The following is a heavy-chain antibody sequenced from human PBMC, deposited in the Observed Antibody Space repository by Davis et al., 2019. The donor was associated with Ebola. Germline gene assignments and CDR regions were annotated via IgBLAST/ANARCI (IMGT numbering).Heavy chain of an antibody. Sequence: PGGSLRLSCTVSGFTFGEYAMSWFRQAPGKGLEWVGFIRSKAYGGTTEYAASVKGRFTISRDDSKSIAYLQMNSLKTEDTAVYYCTRETWIQLWSLDYWGQGTLVTVSS. V-gene: IGHV3-49*03. CDR3: TRETWIQLWSLDY. CDR2: IRSKAYGGTT. D-gene: IGHD5-18*01. CDR1: GFTFGEYA. J-gene: IGHJ4*02.